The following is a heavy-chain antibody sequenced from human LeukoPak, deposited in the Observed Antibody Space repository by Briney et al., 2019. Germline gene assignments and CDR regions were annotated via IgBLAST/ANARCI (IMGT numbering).Heavy chain of an antibody. V-gene: IGHV4-34*01. CDR2: INHSGST. CDR1: GGSFSGYY. CDR3: AGGQTHGWFDP. J-gene: IGHJ5*02. Sequence: SETLSLTCAVYGGSFSGYYWSWIRQPPGKGLEWIGEINHSGSTNYNPSLKSRVTISVDTSKNQFSLKLSSVTAADTAVYYCAGGQTHGWFDPWGQGTLVTVSS.